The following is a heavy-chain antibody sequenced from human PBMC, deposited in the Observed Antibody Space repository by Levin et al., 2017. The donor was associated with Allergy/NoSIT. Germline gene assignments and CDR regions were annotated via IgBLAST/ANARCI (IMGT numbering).Heavy chain of an antibody. J-gene: IGHJ4*02. V-gene: IGHV3-7*01. Sequence: QSGGSLRLSCAASGFTFSSFWMSWVRQAPGKGLEWVANIKQDRSEKYYVDSVKGRFTISRDNAKNSLYLQMNSLRAEDTAVYYCAAVWGSCSGGKCYRDYWGQGTLVTVSS. D-gene: IGHD2-15*01. CDR2: IKQDRSEK. CDR1: GFTFSSFW. CDR3: AAVWGSCSGGKCYRDY.